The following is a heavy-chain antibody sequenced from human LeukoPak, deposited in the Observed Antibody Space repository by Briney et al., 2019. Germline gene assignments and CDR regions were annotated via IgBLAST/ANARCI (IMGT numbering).Heavy chain of an antibody. CDR2: ISGSGGST. D-gene: IGHD3-22*01. CDR1: GFTFSSYA. Sequence: GGSLRLSCAASGFTFSSYAMSWVRQAPGKGLEWVSAISGSGGSTYYADSVKGRFTISRDNSKNTLYLQMNSLRDEDTAVYYCAIRGYYDTTYAYDYHAMDVWGQGTAVTVSS. J-gene: IGHJ6*02. CDR3: AIRGYYDTTYAYDYHAMDV. V-gene: IGHV3-23*01.